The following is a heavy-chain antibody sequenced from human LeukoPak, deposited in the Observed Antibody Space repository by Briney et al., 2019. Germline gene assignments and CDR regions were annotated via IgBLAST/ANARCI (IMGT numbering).Heavy chain of an antibody. CDR3: AREVSGSSHFDV. V-gene: IGHV3-9*01. D-gene: IGHD1-26*01. J-gene: IGHJ6*02. Sequence: GGSLRLSCAASGFTFDDYAMHWVRQAPGKGLEWVSGISWNSGSIGYADSVKGRFTISRDNAKNSLYLQMNSLRAEDTAVYYCAREVSGSSHFDVWGQGTTVTVSS. CDR2: ISWNSGSI. CDR1: GFTFDDYA.